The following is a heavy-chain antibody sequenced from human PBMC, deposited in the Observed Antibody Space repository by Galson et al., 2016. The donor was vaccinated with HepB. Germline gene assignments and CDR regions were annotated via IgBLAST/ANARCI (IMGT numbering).Heavy chain of an antibody. V-gene: IGHV3-30-3*01. CDR1: GFTFSNYA. Sequence: SLRLSCAASGFTFSNYAMHWVRQAPGKGLEWVAVISYDGSNKYYADSVKGRFTVSRDNSKTTLYLQMNSLRTQDTAVYYVSRGGSSSWYAHYFDYWGQGTLVTVSS. D-gene: IGHD6-13*01. CDR3: SRGGSSSWYAHYFDY. CDR2: ISYDGSNK. J-gene: IGHJ4*02.